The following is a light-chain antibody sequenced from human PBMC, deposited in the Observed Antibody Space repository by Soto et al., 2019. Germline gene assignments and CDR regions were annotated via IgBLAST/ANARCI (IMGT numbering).Light chain of an antibody. Sequence: QSVLTQPRSASGSPGQSVTISCTGTSSDVGGYNYVSWFQQHPGKAPKLMIYEVSKRPSGVPGRFSGSKSGNTASLTVSGLQAEDEADYYCSSFAGSDNVVFGGGTKVTV. CDR1: SSDVGGYNY. J-gene: IGLJ2*01. CDR3: SSFAGSDNVV. V-gene: IGLV2-8*01. CDR2: EVS.